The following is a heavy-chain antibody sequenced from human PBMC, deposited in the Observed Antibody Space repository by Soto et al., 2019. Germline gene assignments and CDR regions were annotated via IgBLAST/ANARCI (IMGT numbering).Heavy chain of an antibody. Sequence: ASVKASCKSSGYTITSYGISCVRQAPGQGLEWMGWISAYNGNTNYAQKLQGRVTMTTDTSTSTAYMELRSLRSDDTAVYYCARRIAVARFDPWGQGTLVTVSS. CDR3: ARRIAVARFDP. J-gene: IGHJ5*02. CDR1: GYTITSYG. CDR2: ISAYNGNT. V-gene: IGHV1-18*01. D-gene: IGHD6-19*01.